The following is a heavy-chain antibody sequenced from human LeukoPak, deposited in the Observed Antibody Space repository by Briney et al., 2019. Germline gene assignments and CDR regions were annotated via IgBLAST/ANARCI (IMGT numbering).Heavy chain of an antibody. CDR1: GFTFRGNG. CDR3: ARDQGTSVTAMVGGHFDY. Sequence: GGSLRLSCAASGFTFRGNGMHWVRQAPGKGLEWVAIIWYDGSNRYYADSVKGRFTISRDNSRNTLFLQMNSLTAEDTAVYYCARDQGTSVTAMVGGHFDYWGPGTLVTVSS. CDR2: IWYDGSNR. J-gene: IGHJ4*02. D-gene: IGHD4-17*01. V-gene: IGHV3-33*01.